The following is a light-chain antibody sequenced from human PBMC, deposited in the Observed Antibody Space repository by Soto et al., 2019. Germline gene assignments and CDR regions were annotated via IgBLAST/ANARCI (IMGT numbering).Light chain of an antibody. J-gene: IGLJ2*01. CDR1: SSDIGGYDN. CDR3: SSYTSTSTLVA. V-gene: IGLV2-14*01. CDR2: DVT. Sequence: QSALTQPASVSGSPGQSITISCTGTSSDIGGYDNVSCYQQYPGKVPKLMIYDVTNRASGVPSRFSEYKSGDTASLTISGLTAEDEADYYCSSYTSTSTLVAFGGGTQLTVL.